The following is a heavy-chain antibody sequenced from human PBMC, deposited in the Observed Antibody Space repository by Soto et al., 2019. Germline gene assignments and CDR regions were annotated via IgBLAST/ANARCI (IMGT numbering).Heavy chain of an antibody. J-gene: IGHJ6*02. CDR2: ISAYNGNT. D-gene: IGHD6-13*01. Sequence: QVQLVQSGSEVKKPGASVKVSCKASGYTLTSYGVSWVRQAPGQGLEWMGWISAYNGNTNYAQKLQGRVTMTTDTSTSTAYMELRSLRSDDTAVYYCARDGLYSMCWNTGGNYYYYGMDVWGQGTTVTVSS. V-gene: IGHV1-18*01. CDR1: GYTLTSYG. CDR3: ARDGLYSMCWNTGGNYYYYGMDV.